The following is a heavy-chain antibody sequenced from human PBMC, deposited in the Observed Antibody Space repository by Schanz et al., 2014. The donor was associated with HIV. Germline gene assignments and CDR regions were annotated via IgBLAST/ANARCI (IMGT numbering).Heavy chain of an antibody. Sequence: QVQLQESGPGLLKPSETLSLTCTVSGDSISTYYWSWIRQAPGKGLEWIGYFYDSGSTNYNPSLKSRVTISGDPSKNQFYLKLRSVTATDTAVYYCARVIGGSGSYWPFDYWGQGALVTVSS. CDR1: GDSISTYY. J-gene: IGHJ4*02. D-gene: IGHD3-10*01. CDR3: ARVIGGSGSYWPFDY. CDR2: FYDSGST. V-gene: IGHV4-59*01.